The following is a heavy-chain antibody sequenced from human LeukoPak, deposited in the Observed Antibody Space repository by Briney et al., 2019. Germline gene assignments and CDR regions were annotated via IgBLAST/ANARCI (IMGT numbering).Heavy chain of an antibody. J-gene: IGHJ3*02. D-gene: IGHD3-10*01. CDR2: ISSSSSTI. Sequence: PGGSLRLSCEASGFTFNTYSMNWVRQAPGKGQEGVSYISSSSSTIYYADSVKGRFTISRDNAKNSLYLQMNSLRAEDTAVYYCARDTHYYGSGSPAFDIWGQGTMVTVSS. CDR3: ARDTHYYGSGSPAFDI. V-gene: IGHV3-48*01. CDR1: GFTFNTYS.